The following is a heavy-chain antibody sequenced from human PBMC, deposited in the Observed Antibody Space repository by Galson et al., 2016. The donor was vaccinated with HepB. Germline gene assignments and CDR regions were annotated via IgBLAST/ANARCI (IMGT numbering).Heavy chain of an antibody. D-gene: IGHD2/OR15-2a*01. CDR1: GLPSNNYA. V-gene: IGHV3-43*02. Sequence: SLRLSCAASGLPSNNYAMHWVRQAPGKGLECVSLISGDDRNTYYADSVKGRFSISRDNSKKSLYLEVNSLRTEDTAFYYCGILYGGFDPWGQGTLVTVSS. CDR2: ISGDDRNT. J-gene: IGHJ5*02. CDR3: GILYGGFDP.